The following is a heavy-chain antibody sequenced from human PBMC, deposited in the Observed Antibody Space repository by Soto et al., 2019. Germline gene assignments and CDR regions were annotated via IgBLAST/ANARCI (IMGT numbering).Heavy chain of an antibody. V-gene: IGHV1-18*04. CDR2: MSAFTGKA. Sequence: ASVKVSCKASGYTFISYGISWVRQAPGQGLEWVGWMSAFTGKADYAQIFQDRVTMTTDTSTSTAYMELRSLRSDDTAVYYCARDQRYYGSGYYYSDSWGQSTLVTVSS. D-gene: IGHD3-10*01. J-gene: IGHJ1*01. CDR3: ARDQRYYGSGYYYSDS. CDR1: GYTFISYG.